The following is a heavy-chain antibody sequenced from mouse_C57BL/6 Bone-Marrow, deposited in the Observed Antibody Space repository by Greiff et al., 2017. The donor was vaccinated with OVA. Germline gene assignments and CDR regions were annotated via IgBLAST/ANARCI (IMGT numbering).Heavy chain of an antibody. J-gene: IGHJ2*01. CDR2: IYPGSGST. CDR1: GYTFTSYW. D-gene: IGHD1-1*01. V-gene: IGHV1-55*01. CDR3: ARKVLYYGGSYLDY. Sequence: VQLQQPGAELVKPGASVKMSCKASGYTFTSYWITWVKQRPGQGLEWIGDIYPGSGSTNYNEKFKSKATLTVDTSSSTAYMQLSSLTSEDSAVYYCARKVLYYGGSYLDYWGQGTTLTVSS.